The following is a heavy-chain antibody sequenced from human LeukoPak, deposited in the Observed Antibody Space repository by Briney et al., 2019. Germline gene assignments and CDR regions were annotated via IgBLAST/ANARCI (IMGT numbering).Heavy chain of an antibody. Sequence: PSETLSLTCTVSGGSISNSYWSWIRKPPGKGLEWIGYVHYSGSTNYNPSLKSRVTISVDTSKNQFSLKLSSVTAADTAVYYCARHGGAAADYFDYWGQGTLVTVSS. D-gene: IGHD6-13*01. CDR2: VHYSGST. V-gene: IGHV4-59*08. CDR3: ARHGGAAADYFDY. CDR1: GGSISNSY. J-gene: IGHJ4*02.